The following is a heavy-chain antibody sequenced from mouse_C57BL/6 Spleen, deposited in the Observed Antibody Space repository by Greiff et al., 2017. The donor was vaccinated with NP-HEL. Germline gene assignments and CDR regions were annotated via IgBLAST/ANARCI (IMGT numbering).Heavy chain of an antibody. CDR3: ARDRETAQATEFDY. J-gene: IGHJ2*01. V-gene: IGHV1-69*01. Sequence: QVQLKQPGAELVMPGASVTLSCKASGYTFTSSWMHWVKPRPGQGLEWIGEIDPSDSYTNYNQKFKGKSTLTVDKSSSTAYMQLSSLTSEDSAVYYCARDRETAQATEFDYWGQGTTLTVSS. CDR2: IDPSDSYT. CDR1: GYTFTSSW. D-gene: IGHD3-2*02.